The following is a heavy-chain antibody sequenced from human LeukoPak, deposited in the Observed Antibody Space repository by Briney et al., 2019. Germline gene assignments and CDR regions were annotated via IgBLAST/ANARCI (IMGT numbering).Heavy chain of an antibody. J-gene: IGHJ4*02. D-gene: IGHD1-26*01. V-gene: IGHV4-59*08. Sequence: SETLSLTCTVSGGSISSYYWNWIRQPPGKGLEWIGYISHSGSTDYKSSLKSRVTISGDTPKNQFSLRLSSVTAADTAVYYCARSSSGSYYNDWGQGTLVTVSS. CDR1: GGSISSYY. CDR2: ISHSGST. CDR3: ARSSSGSYYND.